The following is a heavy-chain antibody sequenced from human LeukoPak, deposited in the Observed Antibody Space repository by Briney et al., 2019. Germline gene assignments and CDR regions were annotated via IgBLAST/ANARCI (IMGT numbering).Heavy chain of an antibody. D-gene: IGHD4-17*01. CDR2: IYSGGSA. CDR1: GFTASSNY. CDR3: ARVTTVTTAEYYFDY. Sequence: PGGSLRLSCAASGFTASSNYMSWIRQAPGKGLEWVSVIYSGGSAYYADSVKGRFTISRDNSKNTLYLQMNSLRAEDTAVYYCARVTTVTTAEYYFDYWGQGTLVTVSS. J-gene: IGHJ4*02. V-gene: IGHV3-53*01.